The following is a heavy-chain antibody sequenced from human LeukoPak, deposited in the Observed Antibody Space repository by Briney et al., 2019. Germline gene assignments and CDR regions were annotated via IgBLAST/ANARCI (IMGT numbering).Heavy chain of an antibody. V-gene: IGHV4-61*02. CDR1: GGSISSGSYY. CDR3: ARVHQRWFDP. J-gene: IGHJ3*01. CDR2: IYTSGST. D-gene: IGHD3-10*01. Sequence: SQTLSLTCTVSGGSISSGSYYWSWIRQPAGKGLEWIGRIYTSGSTNYNPSLKSRVTISVDTSKNQFSLKLSSVTAADTAVYYCARVHQRWFDPWGQGTMVTVSS.